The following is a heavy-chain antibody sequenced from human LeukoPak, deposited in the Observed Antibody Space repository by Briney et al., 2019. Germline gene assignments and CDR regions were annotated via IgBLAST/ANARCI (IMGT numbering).Heavy chain of an antibody. CDR3: ARESNYHGSGTGWFDP. J-gene: IGHJ5*02. Sequence: PSETLSLTCAVSGVSISRGGYSWIWLRQPPGKGLEWNGYFYYSGITYYNPSMKSRVTISVDTSKNQLSLKLSSVTAADTALYYCARESNYHGSGTGWFDPWGQGTLVTVSS. CDR1: GVSISRGGYS. D-gene: IGHD3-10*01. CDR2: FYYSGIT. V-gene: IGHV4-30-4*07.